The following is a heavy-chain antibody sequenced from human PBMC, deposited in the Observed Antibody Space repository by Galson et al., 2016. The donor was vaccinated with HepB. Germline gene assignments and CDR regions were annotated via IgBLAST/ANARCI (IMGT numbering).Heavy chain of an antibody. CDR2: IYHSGNT. CDR3: ARGGWLSVGYFDF. Sequence: TLSLTCGVSGGSINSDGYSWTWIRQPPGKGLEWIGYIYHSGNTYYTPSLKSRVTISVDRSRKQFSLKLYSVTAADTAVYYCARGGWLSVGYFDFWGRGTLVTVSS. D-gene: IGHD6-19*01. V-gene: IGHV4-30-2*01. J-gene: IGHJ2*01. CDR1: GGSINSDGYS.